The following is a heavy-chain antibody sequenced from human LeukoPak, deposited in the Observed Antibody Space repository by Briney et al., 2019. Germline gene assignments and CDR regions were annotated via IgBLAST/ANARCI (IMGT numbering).Heavy chain of an antibody. CDR2: ISAYNGNT. CDR1: GYTFTSYG. D-gene: IGHD6-19*01. V-gene: IGHV1-18*01. CDR3: ATDVLRGGFSGPVG. Sequence: ASVKVSCKASGYTFTSYGISWVRQAPGQGLEWMGWISAYNGNTNYAQKFQGRVTMTEDTSTDTAYMELSSLRSEDTAVYYCATDVLRGGFSGPVGWGQGTLVTVSS. J-gene: IGHJ4*02.